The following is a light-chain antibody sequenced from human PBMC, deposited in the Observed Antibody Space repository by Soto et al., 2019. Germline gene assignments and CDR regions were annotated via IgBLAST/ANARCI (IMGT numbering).Light chain of an antibody. V-gene: IGKV3-11*01. Sequence: IVFTQSAATLSLSPGKRATLSCRASQNISNYLIWYQQKPGQAPRLLIYDVSNRATGIPARFSGSGSGTDFTRTISSLQHEDFTVYYRQQRSNRSRTFGQVTK. CDR1: QNISNY. CDR2: DVS. J-gene: IGKJ1*01. CDR3: QQRSNRSRT.